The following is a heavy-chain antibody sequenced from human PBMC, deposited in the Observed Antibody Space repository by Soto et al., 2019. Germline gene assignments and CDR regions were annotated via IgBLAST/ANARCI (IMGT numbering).Heavy chain of an antibody. CDR2: ISSSGSTI. CDR3: AREWRHYYDSSGYLDY. Sequence: GGSLRLSCAASGFSFSSYEMNWVRQAPGKGLEWVSYISSSGSTIYYADSVKGRFTISRDNAKNSLYLQMNRLRAEDTAVYYCAREWRHYYDSSGYLDYWGQGTLVTVSS. V-gene: IGHV3-48*03. D-gene: IGHD3-22*01. J-gene: IGHJ4*02. CDR1: GFSFSSYE.